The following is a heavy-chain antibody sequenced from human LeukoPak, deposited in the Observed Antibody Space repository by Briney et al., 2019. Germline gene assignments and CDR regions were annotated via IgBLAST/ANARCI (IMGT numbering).Heavy chain of an antibody. V-gene: IGHV3-11*06. CDR1: GFIFSDYY. D-gene: IGHD6-13*01. J-gene: IGHJ4*02. CDR2: ISSSSSYT. CDR3: ARDLVAAGKID. Sequence: GGSLRLSCAASGFIFSDYYMSWIRQAPGKGLEWVSYISSSSSYTNYADSVKGRFTISRDNAKNSLYLQMNRLRAEDSAVYYCARDLVAAGKIDWGQGTLVTVSS.